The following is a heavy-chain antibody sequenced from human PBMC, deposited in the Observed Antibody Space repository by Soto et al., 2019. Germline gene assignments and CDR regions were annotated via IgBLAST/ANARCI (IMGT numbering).Heavy chain of an antibody. D-gene: IGHD5-12*01. Sequence: PGGSLRLSCAASGFTFSGSAMHWVRQASGKGLEWVGRIRSKANSYATAYAASVKGRFTISRDDSKNTAYLQMNSLKTEDTAVYHCTRTLKWLPDAFDIWGQGTMVTVSS. CDR3: TRTLKWLPDAFDI. J-gene: IGHJ3*02. CDR1: GFTFSGSA. V-gene: IGHV3-73*01. CDR2: IRSKANSYAT.